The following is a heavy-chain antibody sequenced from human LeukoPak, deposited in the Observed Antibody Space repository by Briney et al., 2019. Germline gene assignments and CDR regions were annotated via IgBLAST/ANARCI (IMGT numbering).Heavy chain of an antibody. V-gene: IGHV4-39*07. D-gene: IGHD3-22*01. CDR2: IYYSGST. J-gene: IGHJ4*02. Sequence: SETLSLTCTVSGGSISSSSYYWGWIRQPPGKGLEWIGSIYYSGSTYYNPSLKSRVTISVDTSKNQFSLKLSSVTAADTAVYYCARVIADYYDSSGYYYVDYWGQGTLVTVSS. CDR3: ARVIADYYDSSGYYYVDY. CDR1: GGSISSSSYY.